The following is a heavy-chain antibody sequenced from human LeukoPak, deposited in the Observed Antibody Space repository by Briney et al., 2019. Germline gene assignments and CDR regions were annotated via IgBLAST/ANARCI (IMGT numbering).Heavy chain of an antibody. Sequence: ASVKVSCKPSGYTFTGYYMHGVRQAPGQGLEWMGWINPNSGGTNYAQKFQGRVTMTRDTSISTAYMELSRLRSDDMAVYYCAREAGSGTYCPFWGQGTLVTVSS. J-gene: IGHJ4*02. CDR3: AREAGSGTYCPF. CDR2: INPNSGGT. V-gene: IGHV1-2*02. CDR1: GYTFTGYY. D-gene: IGHD3-10*01.